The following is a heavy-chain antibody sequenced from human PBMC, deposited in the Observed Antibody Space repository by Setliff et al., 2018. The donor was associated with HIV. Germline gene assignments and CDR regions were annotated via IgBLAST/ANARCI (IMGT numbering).Heavy chain of an antibody. J-gene: IGHJ6*02. CDR2: INHSGST. CDR1: GGSFSGYY. D-gene: IGHD6-6*01. CDR3: AHIAARPVRYYYYGMDV. Sequence: SETLSLTCAVYGGSFSGYYWSWIRQPPGKGLEWIGEINHSGSTNYNPSLKSRVTISVDTSKNRFSLKLSSVTAADTAVYYCAHIAARPVRYYYYGMDVWGQGTTVTVSS. V-gene: IGHV4-34*01.